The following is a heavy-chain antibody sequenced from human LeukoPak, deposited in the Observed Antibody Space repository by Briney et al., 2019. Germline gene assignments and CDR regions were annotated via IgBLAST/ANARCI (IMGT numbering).Heavy chain of an antibody. V-gene: IGHV4-39*01. J-gene: IGHJ4*02. CDR3: ARAYTETLGLYFDY. CDR1: GGSISSSSDY. CDR2: IYYSGRT. D-gene: IGHD3-16*01. Sequence: SETLSLTCTVSGGSISSSSDYWGWIRQPPGKGLEWIGSIYYSGRTYYNPSLKSRVTISVDTSKNQFSLKLSSVTAADTAVYYCARAYTETLGLYFDYWGQGTLVTVSS.